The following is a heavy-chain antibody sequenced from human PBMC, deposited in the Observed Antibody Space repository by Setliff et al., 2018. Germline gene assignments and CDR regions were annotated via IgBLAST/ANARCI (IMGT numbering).Heavy chain of an antibody. V-gene: IGHV3-48*04. CDR1: GFTFTNYA. CDR3: AREVVGAPSAFDI. J-gene: IGHJ3*02. D-gene: IGHD1-26*01. Sequence: PGGSLRLSCAASGFTFTNYAMTWVRQAPGKGLQWVSAISGSGNTIYYADSVKGRFTISRDNARDSLFLQMNTLRAEDTAVYYCAREVVGAPSAFDIWGQGTMVTVSS. CDR2: ISGSGNTI.